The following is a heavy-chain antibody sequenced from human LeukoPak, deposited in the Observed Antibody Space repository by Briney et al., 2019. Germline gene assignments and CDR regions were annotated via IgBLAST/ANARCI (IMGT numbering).Heavy chain of an antibody. J-gene: IGHJ6*03. Sequence: GGSLRLSCAASGFTFSSYEMNWVRQAPGKGLEWVSYISSSGSTIYYADSVKGRFTISRDNAKNSLYLQMNTLRAEDTALYYCAKEIRNFGTYYYYMDVWGKGTTVTISS. D-gene: IGHD3-10*01. CDR1: GFTFSSYE. V-gene: IGHV3-48*03. CDR3: AKEIRNFGTYYYYMDV. CDR2: ISSSGSTI.